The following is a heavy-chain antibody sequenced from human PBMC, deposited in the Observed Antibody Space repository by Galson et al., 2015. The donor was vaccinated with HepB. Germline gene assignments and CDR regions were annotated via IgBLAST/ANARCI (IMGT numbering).Heavy chain of an antibody. D-gene: IGHD3-10*01. CDR3: ARDPEFLGITMVRGALDY. J-gene: IGHJ4*02. V-gene: IGHV3-21*01. CDR1: GFTFSSYS. Sequence: SLRLSCAASGFTFSSYSMNWVRQAPGKGLGWVSSISSSTTYIYYADSLKGRFTISRDNAKNSLHLQMNSLRVEDTAVYYWARDPEFLGITMVRGALDYWGQGTLVTVSS. CDR2: ISSSTTYI.